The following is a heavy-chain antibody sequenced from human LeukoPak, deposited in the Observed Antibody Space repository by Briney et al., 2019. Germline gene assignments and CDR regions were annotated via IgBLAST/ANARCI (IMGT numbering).Heavy chain of an antibody. D-gene: IGHD3-22*01. Sequence: GGSLRLSCAASGFTFSSYAMSWVRQAPGKGLEWVSGGNGSGGSTYNADSVKGRFTISRDNSKNTLYLQMNSLRVEDTAVYYCAKVHYYDGSGYSDYWGQGTLVTVSS. CDR1: GFTFSSYA. J-gene: IGHJ4*02. V-gene: IGHV3-23*01. CDR2: GNGSGGST. CDR3: AKVHYYDGSGYSDY.